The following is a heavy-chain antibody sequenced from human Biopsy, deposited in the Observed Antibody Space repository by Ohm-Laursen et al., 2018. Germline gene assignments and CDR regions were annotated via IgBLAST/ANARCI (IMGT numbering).Heavy chain of an antibody. CDR3: ARDYDTSGYYYVS. Sequence: TLSLTCTVSGGSISNNNYYWGWIRQPPGKGLEWIGSIFYRGSTHYKPSLKGRVNISVDTSKNQFSLKRNSVTAADTAVYYCARDYDTSGYYYVSWGQGTLVTVSS. J-gene: IGHJ5*02. CDR1: GGSISNNNYY. V-gene: IGHV4-39*01. D-gene: IGHD3-22*01. CDR2: IFYRGST.